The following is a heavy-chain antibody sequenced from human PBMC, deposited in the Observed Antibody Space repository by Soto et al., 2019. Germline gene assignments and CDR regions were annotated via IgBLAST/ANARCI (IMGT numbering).Heavy chain of an antibody. CDR2: IQKKADGGAT. CDR3: TIMGLGTFQY. Sequence: EVQLVESGGGLVKDGGSLRLSCAVSGITFSNAWMAWVRQAPGKGLEWVGRIQKKADGGATEYAASVKGRLSISRDDSKNTLYLQMDSLITEDSAVYYCTIMGLGTFQYWGQGTLLTVSS. J-gene: IGHJ4*02. CDR1: GITFSNAW. D-gene: IGHD1-26*01. V-gene: IGHV3-15*01.